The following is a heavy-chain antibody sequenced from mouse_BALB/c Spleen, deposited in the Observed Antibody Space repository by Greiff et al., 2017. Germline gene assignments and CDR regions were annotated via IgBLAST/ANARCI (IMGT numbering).Heavy chain of an antibody. V-gene: IGHV7-1*02. CDR2: SRNKANDYTT. CDR3: ARDAGPYGNYYFDY. CDR1: GFTFSDFY. Sequence: EVNVVESGGGLVQPGGSLRLSCATSGFTFSDFYMEWVRQPPGKRLEWIAASRNKANDYTTEYSASVKGRFIVSRDTSQSILYLQMNALRAEDTAIYYCARDAGPYGNYYFDYWGQGTTLTVSS. D-gene: IGHD2-10*02. J-gene: IGHJ2*01.